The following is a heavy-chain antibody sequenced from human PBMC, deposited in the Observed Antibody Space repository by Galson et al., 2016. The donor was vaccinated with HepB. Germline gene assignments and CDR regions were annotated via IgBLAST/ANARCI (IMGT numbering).Heavy chain of an antibody. CDR2: ISRIGDTR. J-gene: IGHJ6*04. Sequence: SLRLSCAASGCTFNNYGITWVRQAPGKGLEGVSSISRIGDTRDYADSVKGRVTIPRDNSKNTLSRQMNSLRAEDTAVYYCVQGSTAPAVWGKGTTVTVSS. CDR3: VQGSTAPAV. CDR1: GCTFNNYG. V-gene: IGHV3-23*01. D-gene: IGHD1-26*01.